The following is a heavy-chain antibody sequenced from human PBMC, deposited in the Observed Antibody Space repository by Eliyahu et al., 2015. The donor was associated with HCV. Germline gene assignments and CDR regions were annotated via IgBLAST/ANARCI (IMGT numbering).Heavy chain of an antibody. Sequence: VEGRFTISXDNSKNTLYLQMNSLRAEDTAVYYCAKVSYGLYYFXYWGQGTLVTVSS. J-gene: IGHJ4*02. V-gene: IGHV3-23*01. CDR3: AKVSYGLYYFXY. D-gene: IGHD5-18*01.